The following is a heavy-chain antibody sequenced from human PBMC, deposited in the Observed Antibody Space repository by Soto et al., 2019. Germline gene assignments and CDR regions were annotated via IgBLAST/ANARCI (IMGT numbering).Heavy chain of an antibody. Sequence: ASVKVSCKVSGYTLTELSMHWVRQAPGKGLEWMGGFDPEDGETIYAQKFQGRVTMTEDTSTDTAYMELSSLRSEDTAVYYCAASIGYWNDVSGHYYGMDVWGQWTTVTVSS. CDR2: FDPEDGET. J-gene: IGHJ6*02. D-gene: IGHD1-1*01. V-gene: IGHV1-24*01. CDR3: AASIGYWNDVSGHYYGMDV. CDR1: GYTLTELS.